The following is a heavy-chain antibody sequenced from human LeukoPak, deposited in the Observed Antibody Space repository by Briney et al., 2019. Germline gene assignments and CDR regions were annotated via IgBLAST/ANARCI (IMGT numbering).Heavy chain of an antibody. Sequence: PGGSLRLSCAASGFTFSSYSMNWVRQAPGKGLEWVSSISSSSSYIYYADSVKGRFTISRDNAKNSLYLQMNSLRAEDTAVYYCARGSPSIAAAGPVGYYFDYWGQGTLVTVSS. CDR3: ARGSPSIAAAGPVGYYFDY. CDR1: GFTFSSYS. D-gene: IGHD6-13*01. CDR2: ISSSSSYI. V-gene: IGHV3-21*01. J-gene: IGHJ4*02.